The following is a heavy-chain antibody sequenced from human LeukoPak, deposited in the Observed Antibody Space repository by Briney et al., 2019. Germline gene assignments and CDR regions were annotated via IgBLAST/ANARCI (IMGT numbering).Heavy chain of an antibody. V-gene: IGHV3-23*01. CDR2: ISGSGGST. D-gene: IGHD3-22*01. J-gene: IGHJ5*02. CDR1: GFTFSSYA. CDR3: AKGQRSITMIVANWFDP. Sequence: PGGSLRLSCAASGFTFSSYAMSWVRQAPGKGLEWVSAISGSGGSTYYADSVKGRFTISRDNSKNTLYLQMNSLRAEDTAVYYCAKGQRSITMIVANWFDPWGQGTLVTVSS.